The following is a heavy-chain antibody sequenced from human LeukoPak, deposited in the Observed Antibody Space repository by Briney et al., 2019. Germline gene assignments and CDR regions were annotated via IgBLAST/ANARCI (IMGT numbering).Heavy chain of an antibody. CDR1: GYSFTGYW. D-gene: IGHD4-23*01. V-gene: IGHV5-51*01. CDR2: IYPSDSDT. J-gene: IGHJ4*02. Sequence: GESLKISCKVSGYSFTGYWIGWVRQMPGKGLEWMGVIYPSDSDTRYSQSFQGRVTISADKSNNTAYLQWRSLKVADSAMYYCARLTAVVTFDYWGQGTLVTVSS. CDR3: ARLTAVVTFDY.